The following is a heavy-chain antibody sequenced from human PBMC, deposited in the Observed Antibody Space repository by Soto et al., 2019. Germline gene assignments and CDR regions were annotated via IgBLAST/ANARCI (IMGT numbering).Heavy chain of an antibody. CDR1: NGYINSGGFY. D-gene: IGHD6-13*01. V-gene: IGHV4-31*03. J-gene: IGHJ5*02. Sequence: QVQLQESGPGLLEPSQTLSLTCNVSNGYINSGGFYWSWIRQHPGKGLEWIGYILHSGSTLYKPPINSGVSLSADTSKNQLSLNLRSVTVANTPVYYCARGGIAGHWFDPWGQGILVTVSS. CDR3: ARGGIAGHWFDP. CDR2: ILHSGST.